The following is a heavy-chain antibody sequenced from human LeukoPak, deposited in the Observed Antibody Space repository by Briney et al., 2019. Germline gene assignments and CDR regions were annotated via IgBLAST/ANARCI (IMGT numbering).Heavy chain of an antibody. D-gene: IGHD2-15*01. CDR2: IIPIFGTT. V-gene: IGHV1-69*13. CDR3: ARDSLLLD. J-gene: IGHJ4*02. CDR1: GGTFSSYA. Sequence: PGASVKVSCKASGGTFSSYAISWVRQAPGQGLEWMGGIIPIFGTTNYAQKFQGRVTIIADESTSTVYMELSSLRSEDTAVYYCARDSLLLDWGQGTLVTVSS.